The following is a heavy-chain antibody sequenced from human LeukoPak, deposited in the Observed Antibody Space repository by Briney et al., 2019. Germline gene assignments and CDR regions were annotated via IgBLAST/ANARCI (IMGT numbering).Heavy chain of an antibody. CDR2: IRGSGDRT. V-gene: IGHV3-23*01. J-gene: IGHJ4*02. D-gene: IGHD2-15*01. CDR1: GFSFPNYA. Sequence: GGSLRLSCVASGFSFPNYAMTWVRQAPGERLEWVSAIRGSGDRTSYADSLKGRFTISRDKSKNTLYLQMNSLRAEDTALYYCARVVRGGLLLSLYYFDYWGQGTLVTVSS. CDR3: ARVVRGGLLLSLYYFDY.